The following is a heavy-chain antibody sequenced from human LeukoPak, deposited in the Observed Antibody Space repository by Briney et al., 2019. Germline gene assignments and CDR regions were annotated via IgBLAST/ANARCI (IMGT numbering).Heavy chain of an antibody. CDR1: GGTFSSYA. CDR3: ATPPLVGATPFDY. CDR2: VIPIFGTA. V-gene: IGHV1-69*05. J-gene: IGHJ4*02. Sequence: SVKVSCKASGGTFSSYAISWVRQAPGQGLEWMGGVIPIFGTANYAQKFQGRVTITTDESTSTAYMELSSLRSEDTAVYYCATPPLVGATPFDYWGQGTLVTVSS. D-gene: IGHD1-26*01.